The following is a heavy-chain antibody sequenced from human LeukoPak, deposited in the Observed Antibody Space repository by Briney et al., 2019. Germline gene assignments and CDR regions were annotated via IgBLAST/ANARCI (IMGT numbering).Heavy chain of an antibody. CDR3: ARSFGSWSQFDY. Sequence: EASVKVSCTASGYTLTTYHLHWVRQAPGQGLEWTGMIDPSTGTTAYAQKFQGRVAMTRVTSTSTVYVGLNSLRSGDMAIYYCARSFGSWSQFDYWGQGSLVTVSS. CDR2: IDPSTGTT. D-gene: IGHD6-13*01. V-gene: IGHV1-46*01. CDR1: GYTLTTYH. J-gene: IGHJ4*02.